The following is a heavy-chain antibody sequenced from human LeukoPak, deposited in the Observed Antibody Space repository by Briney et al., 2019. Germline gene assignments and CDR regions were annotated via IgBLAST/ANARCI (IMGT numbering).Heavy chain of an antibody. D-gene: IGHD2-2*02. J-gene: IGHJ1*01. V-gene: IGHV1-18*01. CDR3: ARHGYSCSSSSCYSWGKYFQH. Sequence: ASVKVSCEASGYTFTNYGISWVRQAPGQRLEWMGWISGYNGNTDYAQNLQGRVTMTTDTSTSTAYMELRSLRSDDTAVYYCARHGYSCSSSSCYSWGKYFQHWGQGTLVTVSS. CDR2: ISGYNGNT. CDR1: GYTFTNYG.